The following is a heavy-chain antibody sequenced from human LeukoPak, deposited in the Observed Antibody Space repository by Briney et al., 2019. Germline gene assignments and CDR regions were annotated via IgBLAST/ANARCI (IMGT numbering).Heavy chain of an antibody. J-gene: IGHJ5*02. V-gene: IGHV1-2*02. CDR3: ARSYYDVLTGNYMWLAP. Sequence: ASVKLSCKASGYRFTDYYIHWVRQAPGQGLECMGWINVNSGDTYHSQKFQDRVTMTGDTSINTAYMELSRLRPDDTAVFYCARSYYDVLTGNYMWLAPWGQGTLVTVSS. D-gene: IGHD3-9*01. CDR1: GYRFTDYY. CDR2: INVNSGDT.